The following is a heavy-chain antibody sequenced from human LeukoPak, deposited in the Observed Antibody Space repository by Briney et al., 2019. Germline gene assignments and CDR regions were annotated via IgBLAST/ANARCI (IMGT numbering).Heavy chain of an antibody. D-gene: IGHD3-10*01. Sequence: PGGSLRLSCAASGFTFSSYSMNWVRQAPGKGLEWVSSISSSSSYIYYADSVKGRFTISRDNAKNSLYLQMNSLRAGDTAVYYCARDPYRGGSGSYPNWFDPWGQGTLVTVSS. J-gene: IGHJ5*02. CDR2: ISSSSSYI. CDR1: GFTFSSYS. CDR3: ARDPYRGGSGSYPNWFDP. V-gene: IGHV3-21*01.